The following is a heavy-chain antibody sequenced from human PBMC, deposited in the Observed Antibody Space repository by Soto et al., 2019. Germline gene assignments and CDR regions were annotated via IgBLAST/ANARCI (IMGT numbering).Heavy chain of an antibody. Sequence: EVQLLESGGGLVQPGGSLRLSCAASGFTFSSYAMSWVRQAPGKGLEWVSAISGSGGSTYYADSVKGRFTISRDNSKNTLDLQMNGLRAEDTAVYYCAKDSELWPYIVEFWGQGTLVTVSS. V-gene: IGHV3-23*01. CDR3: AKDSELWPYIVEF. CDR2: ISGSGGST. J-gene: IGHJ4*02. D-gene: IGHD5-18*01. CDR1: GFTFSSYA.